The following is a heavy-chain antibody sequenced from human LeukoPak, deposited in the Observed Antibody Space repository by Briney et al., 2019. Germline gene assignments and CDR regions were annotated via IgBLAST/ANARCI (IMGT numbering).Heavy chain of an antibody. CDR2: INHSGSP. CDR3: ARGRSGRYYDSSGLNFDY. Sequence: SETLSLTCAVYGGSFSGYYWSWIRQPPGKGLEWIGEINHSGSPNYNTSLKSRVTISVDTSKNQFSLKLSSVTAADTAVYYCARGRSGRYYDSSGLNFDYWGQGTLVTVSS. V-gene: IGHV4-34*01. CDR1: GGSFSGYY. J-gene: IGHJ4*02. D-gene: IGHD3-22*01.